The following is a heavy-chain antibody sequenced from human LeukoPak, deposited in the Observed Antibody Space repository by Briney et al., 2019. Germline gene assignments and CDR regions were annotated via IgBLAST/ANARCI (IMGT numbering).Heavy chain of an antibody. Sequence: GGSLRLSCAASGFTFSSYWMHWVRQAPGKGLVWVSRINSDGSSTSYADSVKGRFTISRDNSKNTLYLQMNSLRAEDTAVYYCAKDHTSYSGSYYFDYWGQGTLVTVSS. J-gene: IGHJ4*02. CDR1: GFTFSSYW. CDR2: INSDGSST. CDR3: AKDHTSYSGSYYFDY. D-gene: IGHD1-26*01. V-gene: IGHV3-74*01.